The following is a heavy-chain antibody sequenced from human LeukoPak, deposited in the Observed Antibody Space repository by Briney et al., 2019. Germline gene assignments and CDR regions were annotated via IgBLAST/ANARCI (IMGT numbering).Heavy chain of an antibody. CDR2: ISSSGSTI. J-gene: IGHJ5*01. Sequence: PGGSLRLSCAASGFTFSSYEMNWVRQAPGKGLEWVSYISSSGSTIYYADSVKGRFTISRDNAKNSLYLQMSSLRVEDTAVYYRTRDPRHFDSCGQGTLVTVSS. D-gene: IGHD6-6*01. CDR3: TRDPRHFDS. CDR1: GFTFSSYE. V-gene: IGHV3-48*03.